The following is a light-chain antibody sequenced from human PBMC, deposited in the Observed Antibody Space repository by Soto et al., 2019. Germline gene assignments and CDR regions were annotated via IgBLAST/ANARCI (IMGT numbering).Light chain of an antibody. V-gene: IGKV3-20*01. CDR1: QSVSSSY. CDR2: GAS. CDR3: QQYGSSEHT. Sequence: EIVLTQSPGTLPLSPGERATLSCRASQSVSSSYLAWYQQKPGQAPRLLIYGASSRATGIPDRFSGSGSGTDFTLTISRLEPEDFAVYDGQQYGSSEHTFGGGTKVEIK. J-gene: IGKJ4*01.